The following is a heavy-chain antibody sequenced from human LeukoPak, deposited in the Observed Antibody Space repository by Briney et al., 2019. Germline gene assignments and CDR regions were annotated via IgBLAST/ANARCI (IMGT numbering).Heavy chain of an antibody. V-gene: IGHV3-48*01. D-gene: IGHD5-18*01. CDR1: GFTFSSYA. J-gene: IGHJ4*02. CDR3: ARGRQGYHFDY. CDR2: ISSSGGDT. Sequence: GGSLRLSCAASGFTFSSYAMSWVRQARGKGLEWVSYISSSGGDTHYTDSVKGRFTISRDNAKNSLYPQMNSLRAEDTAVYYCARGRQGYHFDYWGQGTLVTVSS.